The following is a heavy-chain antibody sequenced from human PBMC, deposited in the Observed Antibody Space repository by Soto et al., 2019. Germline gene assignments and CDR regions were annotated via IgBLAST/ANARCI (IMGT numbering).Heavy chain of an antibody. CDR3: ARVPYSSGWYDYYGMDV. CDR1: GDSVSSNSAA. CDR2: TYYRSKWYN. D-gene: IGHD6-19*01. J-gene: IGHJ6*02. V-gene: IGHV6-1*01. Sequence: PSQTLSLTCAISGDSVSSNSAAWNWIRQSPSRGLEWLGRTYYRSKWYNDYAVSVKSRITINPDTSKNQFSLQLNSVTPEDTAVYYCARVPYSSGWYDYYGMDVWGQGTTVTVSS.